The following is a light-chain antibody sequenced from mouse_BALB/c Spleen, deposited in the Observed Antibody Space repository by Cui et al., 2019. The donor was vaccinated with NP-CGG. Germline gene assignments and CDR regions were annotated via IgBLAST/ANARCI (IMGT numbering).Light chain of an antibody. CDR2: GTK. CDR1: TGAVTTSNY. Sequence: QAVVTQESALTTSPGETVTLTCRSSTGAVTTSNYANWVQEKPDHLFSGIIGGTKNRVPGVPARFSGSLIGDKAALTITGAQTEDEAIYFCALWYSNHWVFGGGTKLTVL. J-gene: IGLJ1*01. V-gene: IGLV1*01. CDR3: ALWYSNHWV.